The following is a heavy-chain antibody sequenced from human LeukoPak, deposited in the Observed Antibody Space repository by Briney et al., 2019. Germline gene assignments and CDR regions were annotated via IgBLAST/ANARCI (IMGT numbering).Heavy chain of an antibody. CDR2: IVGTGYKT. V-gene: IGHV3-23*01. J-gene: IGHJ4*01. CDR3: AKHKENYGDSCLDYY. CDR1: GFTFSSYG. Sequence: PGGSLRLSCAPSGFTFSSYGMSWVRQAPGKGLEWVSAIVGTGYKTYYADSVKGRFSISSDNPKNMLYLHMDSQRAEDTAVYYCAKHKENYGDSCLDYYWGHGTLVTVSS. D-gene: IGHD4-17*01.